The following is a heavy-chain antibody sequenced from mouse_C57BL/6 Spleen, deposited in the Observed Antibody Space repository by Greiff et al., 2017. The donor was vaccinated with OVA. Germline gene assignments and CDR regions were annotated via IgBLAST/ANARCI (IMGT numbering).Heavy chain of an antibody. D-gene: IGHD1-1*01. V-gene: IGHV2-2*01. CDR2: IWSGGST. Sequence: VKLVESGPGLVQPSQRLSITCTVSGFSLTSYGVHWVRQSPGKGLEWLGVIWSGGSTDYNAAFISRLSISKDNSKSQVFFKMNSLQADDTAIYYCARNRIPDGSSWFAYWGQGTLVTVSA. CDR1: GFSLTSYG. CDR3: ARNRIPDGSSWFAY. J-gene: IGHJ3*01.